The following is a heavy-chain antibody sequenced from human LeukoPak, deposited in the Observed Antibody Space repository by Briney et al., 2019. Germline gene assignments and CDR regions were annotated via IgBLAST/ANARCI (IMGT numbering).Heavy chain of an antibody. CDR1: GFTFTSYS. CDR3: AKGGKWDVTPFDY. J-gene: IGHJ4*02. CDR2: ISGGGGST. D-gene: IGHD1-26*01. Sequence: GGSLRLSCAASGFTFTSYSMNWVRQAPGKGPEWVSTISGGGGSTYYADSVKGRFTISRDNSKNTLYLQVNSLRAEDTAVYYCAKGGKWDVTPFDYWGQGTLVTVSS. V-gene: IGHV3-23*01.